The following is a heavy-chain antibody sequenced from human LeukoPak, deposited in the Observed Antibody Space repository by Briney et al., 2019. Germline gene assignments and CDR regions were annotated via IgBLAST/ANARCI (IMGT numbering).Heavy chain of an antibody. CDR2: INPNSGGT. CDR1: GYTFTGYY. V-gene: IGHV1-2*02. J-gene: IGHJ3*02. CDR3: ARDYYDSSGYYQSDAFDI. Sequence: GASVKVSCKASGYTFTGYYMHWVRQAPGQGLEWMGWINPNSGGTNYAQKFQGRVTMTRDTSISTAYMELSRLGSDDTAVYYCARDYYDSSGYYQSDAFDIWGQGTMVTVSS. D-gene: IGHD3-22*01.